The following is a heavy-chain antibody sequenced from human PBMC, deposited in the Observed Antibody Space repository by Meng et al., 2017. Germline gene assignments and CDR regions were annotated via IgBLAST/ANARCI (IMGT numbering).Heavy chain of an antibody. D-gene: IGHD2-15*01. CDR3: ALVAAASYFDY. V-gene: IGHV3-30*04. J-gene: IGHJ4*01. CDR2: ISYDGSNK. Sequence: GGSLRLSCAASGFTFSSYAMHWVRQAPGKGLEWVAVISYDGSNKYYADSVKGRFTISRDNSKNTLYLQMNSLRAEDTAVYYCALVAAASYFDYWGQGTRVTVSS. CDR1: GFTFSSYA.